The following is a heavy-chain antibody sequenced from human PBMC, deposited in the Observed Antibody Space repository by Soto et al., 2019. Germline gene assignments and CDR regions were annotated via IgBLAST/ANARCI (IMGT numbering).Heavy chain of an antibody. V-gene: IGHV3-74*01. Sequence: PGGSLRLSCAASGFTFSSYWMHWVRQAPGKGLVWVSRIKSDGSSTSYADSVKGRFTIARENAKNTLYLQMNSLRAEDTAVYYCTRDRDSSGFDYWGQGTLVTVSS. CDR3: TRDRDSSGFDY. D-gene: IGHD3-3*01. CDR1: GFTFSSYW. J-gene: IGHJ4*02. CDR2: IKSDGSST.